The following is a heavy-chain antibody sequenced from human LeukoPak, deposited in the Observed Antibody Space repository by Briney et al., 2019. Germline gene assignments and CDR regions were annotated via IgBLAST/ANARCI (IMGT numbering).Heavy chain of an antibody. J-gene: IGHJ3*02. CDR3: ARSNHLDYVWGSPFAFDI. D-gene: IGHD3-16*01. CDR1: GYTVTELS. CDR2: FHPEDGET. V-gene: IGHV1-24*01. Sequence: ASVKVSCKVSGYTVTELSMHWVRQSPGKGLEWMGGFHPEDGETIYAQRFQGRVTMTEDTSTDTAYMELSSLRSDDTAVYYCARSNHLDYVWGSPFAFDIWGQGTMVTVSS.